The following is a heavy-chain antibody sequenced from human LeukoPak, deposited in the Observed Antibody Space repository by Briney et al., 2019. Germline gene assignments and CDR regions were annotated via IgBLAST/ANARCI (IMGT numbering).Heavy chain of an antibody. Sequence: GGSLRLSCAASGGTFSSYAISWVRQAPGQGLEWMGGIIPIFGTANYAQKFQGRVTITTDESTSTAYMELSSLRSEDTVVYYCAREAGDIVVVPAASPLNWFDPWGQGTLVTVSS. J-gene: IGHJ5*02. CDR2: IIPIFGTA. D-gene: IGHD2-2*01. CDR1: GGTFSSYA. V-gene: IGHV1-69*05. CDR3: AREAGDIVVVPAASPLNWFDP.